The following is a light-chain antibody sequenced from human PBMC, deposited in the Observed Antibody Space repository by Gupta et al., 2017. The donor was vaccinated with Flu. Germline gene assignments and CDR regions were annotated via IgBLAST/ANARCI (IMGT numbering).Light chain of an antibody. V-gene: IGKV3-15*01. CDR1: QRVSGN. J-gene: IGKJ2*01. CDR2: GAS. Sequence: SPATLAVSPGERATLSCRASQRVSGNLAWYQHKPGQAPRLVIYGASIRATGVPARFSGGGSGTEFTLTISSLESADSAVYYCQQYDTWPLFGQGTKLEIK. CDR3: QQYDTWPL.